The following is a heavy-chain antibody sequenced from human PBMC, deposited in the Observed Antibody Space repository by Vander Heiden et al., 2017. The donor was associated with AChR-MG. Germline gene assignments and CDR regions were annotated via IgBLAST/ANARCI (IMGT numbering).Heavy chain of an antibody. CDR2: IRSKAYGGTT. J-gene: IGHJ4*02. CDR1: GSTCGDYA. Sequence: EVQLVESGGGLVQQGRSLRLSCTASGSTCGDYAMSWFRQAPGKGLEWVGFIRSKAYGGTTEYAASVKGRFTISRDDSKSIAYLQMNSLKTEDTAVYYCTRDGSFITGTPFDYWGQGTLVTVSS. V-gene: IGHV3-49*03. D-gene: IGHD1-20*01. CDR3: TRDGSFITGTPFDY.